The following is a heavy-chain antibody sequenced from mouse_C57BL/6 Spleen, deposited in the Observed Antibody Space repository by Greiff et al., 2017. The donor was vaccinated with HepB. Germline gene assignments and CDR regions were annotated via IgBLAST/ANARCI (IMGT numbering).Heavy chain of an antibody. V-gene: IGHV2-5*01. CDR3: AKKSDGYLYYAMDY. D-gene: IGHD2-3*01. J-gene: IGHJ4*01. CDR2: IWRGGST. CDR1: GFSLTSYG. Sequence: VQLQQSGPGLVQPSQSLSITCTVSGFSLTSYGVHWVRQSPGKGLEWLGVIWRGGSTDYNAAFMSRLSITKDNSKSQVFFKMNSLQADDTAIYYCAKKSDGYLYYAMDYWGQGTSVTVSS.